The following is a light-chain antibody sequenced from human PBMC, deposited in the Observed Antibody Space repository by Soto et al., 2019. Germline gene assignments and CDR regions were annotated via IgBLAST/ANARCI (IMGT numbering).Light chain of an antibody. Sequence: EIGLTQSPATLSVSPGERATLSCRASQSISSNLAWYQQRPGQAPRLLIYSTSTRASGIPARFSGSGSGAEYTLTIDSLQSDDFAVYFCQQYNNWPPVLTCGGGSRVE. CDR2: STS. J-gene: IGKJ4*01. CDR1: QSISSN. CDR3: QQYNNWPPVLT. V-gene: IGKV3-15*01.